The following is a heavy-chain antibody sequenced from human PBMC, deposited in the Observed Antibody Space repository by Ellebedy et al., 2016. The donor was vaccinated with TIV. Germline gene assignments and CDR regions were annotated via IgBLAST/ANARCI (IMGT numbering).Heavy chain of an antibody. D-gene: IGHD3-3*01. J-gene: IGHJ4*02. CDR1: GFAFSGLG. CDR2: VSGSGDIT. V-gene: IGHV3-23*01. Sequence: GGSLRLXXEASGFAFSGLGMNWVRQAPGRGLQWVSSVSGSGDITYYADSVKGRFTISRDNSRRTIYLQMDSLRADDTAVYHCAKHDYWSITACPFDYWGQGTLVPVSS. CDR3: AKHDYWSITACPFDY.